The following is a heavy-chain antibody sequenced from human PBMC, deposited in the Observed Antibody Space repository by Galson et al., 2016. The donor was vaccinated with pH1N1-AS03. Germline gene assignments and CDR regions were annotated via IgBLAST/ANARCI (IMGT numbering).Heavy chain of an antibody. Sequence: SLRLSCAASGFTFSSYAMHWVRQAPGKGLEYVSAISSNGGSTYYANSVKGRFTISRDNSKNTLYLQMGSLRAEDMAVYYCARDWSIAVAGQPWGWFDPWGQGTLDTVSS. CDR2: ISSNGGST. V-gene: IGHV3-64*01. D-gene: IGHD6-19*01. J-gene: IGHJ5*02. CDR1: GFTFSSYA. CDR3: ARDWSIAVAGQPWGWFDP.